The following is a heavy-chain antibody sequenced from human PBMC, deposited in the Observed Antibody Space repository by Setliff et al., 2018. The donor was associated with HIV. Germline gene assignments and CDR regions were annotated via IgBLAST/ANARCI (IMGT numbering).Heavy chain of an antibody. D-gene: IGHD5-12*01. J-gene: IGHJ4*02. V-gene: IGHV4-4*09. CDR2: INSRGTT. CDR3: TRLAGGYADY. Sequence: LSLTCTVSGDSMSTSYWSWIRQTPGKGLEWIGYINSRGTTNYKSSLKSRVHISIDTSKNQFSLKLSSLTAADTAVYYCTRLAGGYADYWGQGTLVTVSS. CDR1: GDSMSTSY.